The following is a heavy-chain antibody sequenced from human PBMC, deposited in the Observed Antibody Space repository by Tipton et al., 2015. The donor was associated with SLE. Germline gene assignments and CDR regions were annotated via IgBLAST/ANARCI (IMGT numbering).Heavy chain of an antibody. V-gene: IGHV4-59*06. Sequence: TLSLTCIVSGGSISNYWWTWIRQPPGKGLEWIGYMYHSGSTYYNPSLKSRVTISVDTSKNQFSLKLSSVTAADTAVYYCARAKLATDPLYFYYGMDVWGQGTTVTVSS. CDR3: ARAKLATDPLYFYYGMDV. CDR1: GGSISNYW. CDR2: MYHSGST. D-gene: IGHD5-12*01. J-gene: IGHJ6*02.